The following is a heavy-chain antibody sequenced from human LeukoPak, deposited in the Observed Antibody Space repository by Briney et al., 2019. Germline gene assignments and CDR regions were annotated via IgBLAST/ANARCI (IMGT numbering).Heavy chain of an antibody. CDR3: ATRGGPGACDVFDL. Sequence: GESLKISCQGFAYSFSTYWIAWVRQMPGKGLEWMGSVYPDDSDTAYSPSFQGQVVIYADKSSHTAYLQWSRLKASDTAFYYWATRGGPGACDVFDLWGQGTMVTVSS. J-gene: IGHJ3*01. CDR2: VYPDDSDT. D-gene: IGHD3-10*01. CDR1: AYSFSTYW. V-gene: IGHV5-51*01.